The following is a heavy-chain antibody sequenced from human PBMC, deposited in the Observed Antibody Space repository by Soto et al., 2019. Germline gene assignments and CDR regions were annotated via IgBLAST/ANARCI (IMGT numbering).Heavy chain of an antibody. CDR1: GYTFTTYG. CDR2: INAYNVNT. V-gene: IGHV1-18*01. D-gene: IGHD2-21*02. J-gene: IGHJ4*02. CDR3: ARSDLGDY. Sequence: QVQLVQSGAEVKKPGASVKVSCKTSGYTFTTYGIHLVRQATGQGLEWMGWINAYNVNTHYAPKVQGRVTLTTGTSGTPAYMALRSLRPDDTAVYYCARSDLGDYWGQGPLVTVSS.